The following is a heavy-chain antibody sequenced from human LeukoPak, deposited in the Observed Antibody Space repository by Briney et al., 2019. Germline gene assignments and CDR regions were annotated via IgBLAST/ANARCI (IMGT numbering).Heavy chain of an antibody. CDR3: AKDIVGATGTDY. D-gene: IGHD1-26*01. J-gene: IGHJ4*02. CDR2: IRYDGSNK. Sequence: QTGGSLRLSCAASGFTFSSYAIHWVRQAPGKGLEWVAFIRYDGSNKYYADSVKGRFTISRDNSKNTLYLQMNSLRAEDTAVYYCAKDIVGATGTDYWGQGTLVTVSS. CDR1: GFTFSSYA. V-gene: IGHV3-30*02.